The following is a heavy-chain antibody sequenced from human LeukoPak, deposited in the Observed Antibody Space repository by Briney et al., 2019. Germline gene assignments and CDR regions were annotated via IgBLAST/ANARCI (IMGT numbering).Heavy chain of an antibody. D-gene: IGHD3-9*01. CDR3: ARGTRYFDWLLYGYYMDV. V-gene: IGHV4-34*01. CDR2: INHSGST. CDR1: GGSFSGYY. Sequence: SSETLSLTCAVYGGSFSGYYWSWIRQPPGKGLEWIGEINHSGSTNYNPSLKSRVTISVDTSKNQFSLKLSSVTAADTAVYYCARGTRYFDWLLYGYYMDVWGKGTTVTISS. J-gene: IGHJ6*03.